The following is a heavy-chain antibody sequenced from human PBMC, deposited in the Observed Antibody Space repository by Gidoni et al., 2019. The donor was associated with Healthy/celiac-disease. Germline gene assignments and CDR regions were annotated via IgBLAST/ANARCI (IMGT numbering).Heavy chain of an antibody. D-gene: IGHD2-2*01. V-gene: IGHV1-69*01. Sequence: QVQLVQSGAEVKKPGYSVKVSCKASGGTFSSYAISWVRQAPGQGLEWMGGIIPIFGTANYAQKFQGRVTITADESSSTAYMGLSSLRSEDTAVYYCARGVSRAVMYWYFDLWGRGTLVTVSS. CDR1: GGTFSSYA. CDR2: IIPIFGTA. J-gene: IGHJ2*01. CDR3: ARGVSRAVMYWYFDL.